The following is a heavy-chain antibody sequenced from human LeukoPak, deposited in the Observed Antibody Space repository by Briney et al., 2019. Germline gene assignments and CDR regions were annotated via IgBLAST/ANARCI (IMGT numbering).Heavy chain of an antibody. J-gene: IGHJ4*02. V-gene: IGHV4-34*01. CDR2: INRSGGT. D-gene: IGHD3-3*01. CDR1: GGTFSGYY. CDR3: ARGRRFDPFDY. Sequence: GTLSLTCAAYGGTFSGYYLSWIRQAPGKGLEWIGEINRSGGTNYNPSLKRRFTISVDKSKNQLSLKMSCVTAADTAVYYCARGRRFDPFDYWGQGTLVTVSS.